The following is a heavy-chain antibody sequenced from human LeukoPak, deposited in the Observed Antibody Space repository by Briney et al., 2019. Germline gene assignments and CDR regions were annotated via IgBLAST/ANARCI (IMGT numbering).Heavy chain of an antibody. Sequence: PGGSLRVSCAASGFTFSSYAMSWVRRAPEKGLEWVSGISVSGGSTYYADSVKGRFTISRDNSKNTLYLQMNSLRAEDTAVYYCARDPYGDYVFDYWGQGTLVTVSS. J-gene: IGHJ4*02. D-gene: IGHD4-17*01. V-gene: IGHV3-23*01. CDR1: GFTFSSYA. CDR3: ARDPYGDYVFDY. CDR2: ISVSGGST.